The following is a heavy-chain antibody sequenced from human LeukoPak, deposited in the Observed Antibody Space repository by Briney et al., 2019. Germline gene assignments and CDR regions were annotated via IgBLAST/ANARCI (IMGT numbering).Heavy chain of an antibody. Sequence: GGSLRLSCAASGFTFNNAWMNWVRQAPGKGLEWVGRIKSKNVGGTTDYAAPVKGRFTISRDDSKNTVYLQMNSLRVEDTAVFYCARDQYDTWSRRGNFDSWGQGTLVIVSS. D-gene: IGHD3-3*01. V-gene: IGHV3-15*01. CDR2: IKSKNVGGTT. CDR3: ARDQYDTWSRRGNFDS. J-gene: IGHJ4*02. CDR1: GFTFNNAW.